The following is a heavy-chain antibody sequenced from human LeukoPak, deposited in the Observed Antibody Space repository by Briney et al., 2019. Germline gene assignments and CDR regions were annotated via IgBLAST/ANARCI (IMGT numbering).Heavy chain of an antibody. CDR3: VRDRPEVLRYFDWSRDMGDAFDI. CDR2: IYYSGST. D-gene: IGHD3-9*01. V-gene: IGHV4-31*03. J-gene: IGHJ3*02. Sequence: SQTLSLTCTVSGGSISSGGYYWSWIRQHPGKGLEWIGYIYYSGSTYYNPSLKSRVTISVDTSKNQFSLKLSSVTAADTAVYYCVRDRPEVLRYFDWSRDMGDAFDIWGQGTMVTVSS. CDR1: GGSISSGGYY.